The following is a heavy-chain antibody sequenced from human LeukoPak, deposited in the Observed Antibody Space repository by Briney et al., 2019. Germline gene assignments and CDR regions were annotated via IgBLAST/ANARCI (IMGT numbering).Heavy chain of an antibody. CDR1: GFTFSSYG. CDR2: IWYDGNKK. D-gene: IGHD1-26*01. CDR3: ARDVGTIPATETGGWFDP. J-gene: IGHJ5*02. Sequence: GRSLRLSCAASGFTFSSYGMHWVRQVPGKGLEWVAVIWYDGNKKNYGDSVKGRFTISRDNSKNTLYLQMNSLRAEDTAVYYCARDVGTIPATETGGWFDPWGQGTLVTVSS. V-gene: IGHV3-33*01.